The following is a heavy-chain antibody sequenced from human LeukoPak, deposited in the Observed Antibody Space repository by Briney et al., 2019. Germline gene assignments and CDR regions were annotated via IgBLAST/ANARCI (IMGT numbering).Heavy chain of an antibody. CDR1: GYTFTDYY. V-gene: IGHV1-2*02. Sequence: GASVKVSCKATGYTFTDYYIHWVRQAPGQGLEWMGWINPNSVDTNHAQKFQGRVTITRDTSASTAYMELSSLRSEDTAVYYCARDRGSGSLFDYWGQGTLVTVSS. J-gene: IGHJ4*02. CDR3: ARDRGSGSLFDY. D-gene: IGHD3-10*01. CDR2: INPNSVDT.